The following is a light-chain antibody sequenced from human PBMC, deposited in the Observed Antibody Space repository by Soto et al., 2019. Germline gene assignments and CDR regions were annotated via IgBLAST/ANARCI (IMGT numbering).Light chain of an antibody. V-gene: IGLV1-47*01. CDR2: RSN. J-gene: IGLJ1*01. CDR3: AAWDDSLSGYV. CDR1: SSNIGSNY. Sequence: QSVLTQPPSASGTPGQRVTISCFGSSSNIGSNYVYWYQQLPGTAPKVLIYRSNQRPSGIPDRFSGSKSGTSASLAISGLRSEDEGDYSCAAWDDSLSGYVFGTGTKVTVL.